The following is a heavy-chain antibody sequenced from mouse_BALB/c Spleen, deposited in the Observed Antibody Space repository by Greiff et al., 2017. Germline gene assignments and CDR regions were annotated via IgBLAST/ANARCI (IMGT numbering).Heavy chain of an antibody. CDR2: INPYNDGT. V-gene: IGHV1-14*01. Sequence: VQLQQSGPELVKPGASVKMSCKASGYTFTSYVMHWVKQKPGQGLEWIGYINPYNDGTKYNEKFKGKATLTSDKSSSTAYMELISLTSEDSAVYYCARQGLGRGYYFDYWGQGTTLTVSS. D-gene: IGHD4-1*01. J-gene: IGHJ2*01. CDR3: ARQGLGRGYYFDY. CDR1: GYTFTSYV.